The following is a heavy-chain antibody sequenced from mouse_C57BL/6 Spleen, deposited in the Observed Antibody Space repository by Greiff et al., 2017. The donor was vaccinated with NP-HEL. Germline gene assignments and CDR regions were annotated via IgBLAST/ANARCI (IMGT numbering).Heavy chain of an antibody. D-gene: IGHD4-1*01. V-gene: IGHV1-82*01. J-gene: IGHJ2*01. CDR2: IYPGDGDT. CDR1: GYAFSSSW. Sequence: VQLQQSGPELVKPGASVKISCKASGYAFSSSWMNWVKQRPGKGLEWIGRIYPGDGDTNYNGKFKGKATLTADKSSSTAYMQLSSLTSEDSAVYFCAREELGRNYWGQGTTLTVSS. CDR3: AREELGRNY.